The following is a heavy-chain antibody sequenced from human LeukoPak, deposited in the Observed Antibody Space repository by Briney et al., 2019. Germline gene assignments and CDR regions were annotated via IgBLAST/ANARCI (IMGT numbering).Heavy chain of an antibody. D-gene: IGHD3-22*01. CDR2: ISSSSSYI. CDR3: ARARSGYYPWGFDP. V-gene: IGHV3-21*01. CDR1: GFTFSSYS. J-gene: IGHJ5*02. Sequence: GGSLRLSCAASGFTFSSYSMNWVRQAPGKGLECVSSISSSSSYIYYADSVKGRFTISRDNAKNSLYLQMNSLRAEDTAVYYCARARSGYYPWGFDPWGQGTLVTVSS.